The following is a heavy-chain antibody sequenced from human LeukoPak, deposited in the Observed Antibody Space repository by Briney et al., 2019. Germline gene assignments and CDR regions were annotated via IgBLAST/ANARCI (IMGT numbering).Heavy chain of an antibody. V-gene: IGHV1-24*01. Sequence: ASVKVSCKVSGYTLTELSMHWVRQAPGKGLEWMGGFDPEDGETIYAQKFQGRVTMTEGTSTDTAYMELSSLRSEDTAVYYCATDPGYCSGGSCYFPEPLDYWGQGTLVTVSS. J-gene: IGHJ4*02. CDR1: GYTLTELS. CDR2: FDPEDGET. D-gene: IGHD2-15*01. CDR3: ATDPGYCSGGSCYFPEPLDY.